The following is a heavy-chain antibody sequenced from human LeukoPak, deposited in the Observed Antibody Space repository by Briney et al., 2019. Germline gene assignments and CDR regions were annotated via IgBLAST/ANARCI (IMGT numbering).Heavy chain of an antibody. V-gene: IGHV4-59*01. CDR3: ARRSRANLLY. CDR1: GVPIIAAS. J-gene: IGHJ4*02. Sequence: RPPGTLSSTSPSPGVPIIAASSTWFGQPPGKDLEWIGYIYYSGSTNYNPSLKSRVTISLDTSKNQFSLKLSSVTAADTAVYYCARRSRANLLYWGQGILVTVSS. D-gene: IGHD2-21*01. CDR2: IYYSGST.